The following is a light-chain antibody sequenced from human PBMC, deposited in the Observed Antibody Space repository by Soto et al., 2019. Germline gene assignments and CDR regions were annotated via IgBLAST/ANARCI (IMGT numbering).Light chain of an antibody. CDR3: QLYDNFSSIT. V-gene: IGKV1-33*01. Sequence: IQVTQSPSSPSASVGDRVTITCQASQDITIYLHRYQQKAGKAPKLLISDASHLEKGVPSRFSGGGSGTIFTVIIRGLQPEDIASYYGQLYDNFSSITFGQGTRLEIK. J-gene: IGKJ5*01. CDR1: QDITIY. CDR2: DAS.